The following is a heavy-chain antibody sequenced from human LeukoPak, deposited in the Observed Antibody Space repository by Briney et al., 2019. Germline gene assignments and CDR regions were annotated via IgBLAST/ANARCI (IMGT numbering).Heavy chain of an antibody. Sequence: GGSLRLSCAASGFTVTRNYMTWVRQAPGKGLEWVSVTYSGGRTYYEDSVKGRFTISRDNSKDTLYLQMNSLRAEDTAVYYCARVYYGSGSLHYYYYYMDVWGKGTTVTISS. J-gene: IGHJ6*03. CDR3: ARVYYGSGSLHYYYYYMDV. CDR2: TYSGGRT. V-gene: IGHV3-53*01. CDR1: GFTVTRNY. D-gene: IGHD3-10*01.